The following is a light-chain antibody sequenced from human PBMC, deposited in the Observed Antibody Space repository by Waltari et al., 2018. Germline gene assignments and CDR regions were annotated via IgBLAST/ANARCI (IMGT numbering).Light chain of an antibody. Sequence: QSALTQSASVSGSPGQSITISCTGTRVVVGSDTLVSWYHQHPGKAPKRMIYEGSKRPSGVSNRFSGSKSGNTASLTISGLQAEDEADYYCCSYAGSSSWVFGGGTKLTVL. V-gene: IGLV2-23*01. CDR3: CSYAGSSSWV. CDR2: EGS. CDR1: RVVVGSDTL. J-gene: IGLJ3*02.